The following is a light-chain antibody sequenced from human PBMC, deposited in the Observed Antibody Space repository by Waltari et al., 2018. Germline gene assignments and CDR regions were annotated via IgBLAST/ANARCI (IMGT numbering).Light chain of an antibody. CDR1: RSILSSANNKNS. J-gene: IGKJ1*01. Sequence: DIVMTQSPDSLAMSLGERATINCRSSRSILSSANNKNSLGWYQKKPGQPPQLLFYWASTRQSGVPDRFRASGSGTDFSLTISSLQAEDVAVYYCQEYYTIPPWAFGQGTKVEIK. V-gene: IGKV4-1*01. CDR2: WAS. CDR3: QEYYTIPPWA.